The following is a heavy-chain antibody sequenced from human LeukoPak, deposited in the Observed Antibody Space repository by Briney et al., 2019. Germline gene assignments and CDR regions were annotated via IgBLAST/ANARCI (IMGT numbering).Heavy chain of an antibody. D-gene: IGHD2-8*01. CDR3: ARDAERYCTNGVCSVFDY. V-gene: IGHV1-18*01. CDR2: ISAYNGNT. CDR1: GYTFTSYG. Sequence: ASVKVSCKASGYTFTSYGISWVRQAPGQGLEWMGWISAYNGNTNHAQKLQGRVTMTTDTSTSTAYMELRSLRSDDTAVYYCARDAERYCTNGVCSVFDYWGQGTLVTVSS. J-gene: IGHJ4*02.